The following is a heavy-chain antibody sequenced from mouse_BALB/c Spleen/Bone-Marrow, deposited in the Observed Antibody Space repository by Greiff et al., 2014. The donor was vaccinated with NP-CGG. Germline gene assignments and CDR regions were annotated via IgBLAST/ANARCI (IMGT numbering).Heavy chain of an antibody. V-gene: IGHV14-3*02. J-gene: IGHJ3*01. CDR1: GFNIKDTY. D-gene: IGHD1-1*01. CDR2: IDPANGNT. CDR3: ATYDYGSSCGFAY. Sequence: VQLQQSGAELVKPGASVKLSCTASGFNIKDTYMHWVKQRPEQGLEWIGRIDPANGNTKYDPKFQGKATITADTSSNTAYLQLSSLTSEDTAVYYCATYDYGSSCGFAYWGQGTLVTVSA.